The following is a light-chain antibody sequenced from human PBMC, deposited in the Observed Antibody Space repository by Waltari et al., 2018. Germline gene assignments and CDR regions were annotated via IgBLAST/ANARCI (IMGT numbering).Light chain of an antibody. CDR1: QSVSSSY. Sequence: EIVLTQSPGTLSLSPGERATLSCRASQSVSSSYLACYQQKPGQAPRLLIYGASSRATGSPDRFSGSGSGTDFTLTISRLEPEDFAVYYCQQYGSSPKTFGQGTKVEIK. CDR3: QQYGSSPKT. V-gene: IGKV3-20*01. J-gene: IGKJ1*01. CDR2: GAS.